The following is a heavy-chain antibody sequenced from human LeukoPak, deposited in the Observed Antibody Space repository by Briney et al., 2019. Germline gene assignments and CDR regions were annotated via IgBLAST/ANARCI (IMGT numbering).Heavy chain of an antibody. CDR3: ARVPAGSGSLNWFDP. Sequence: PGGSLRLSCTASGFTFNNFWMNWVPPAPGKGLEGVANLKQDGSEKYYVDSVKDRFTISRDNAKNSMYLQMISLRAEDTDVYYCARVPAGSGSLNWFDPWGQGTLVTVSS. CDR2: LKQDGSEK. CDR1: GFTFNNFW. V-gene: IGHV3-7*01. D-gene: IGHD3-10*01. J-gene: IGHJ5*02.